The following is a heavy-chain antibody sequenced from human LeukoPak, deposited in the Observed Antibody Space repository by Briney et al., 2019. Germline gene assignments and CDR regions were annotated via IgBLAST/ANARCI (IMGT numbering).Heavy chain of an antibody. CDR3: ARVDPLYWYFDL. CDR1: GGSISSYY. J-gene: IGHJ2*01. V-gene: IGHV4-59*01. CDR2: IYYSGST. D-gene: IGHD3/OR15-3a*01. Sequence: PSETLSLTCTVSGGSISSYYWSWIRQPPGKGLEWIGYIYYSGSTNCNPSLKSRVTISVDTSKNQFSLKLSSVTAADTAVYYCARVDPLYWYFDLWGRGTLVTVSS.